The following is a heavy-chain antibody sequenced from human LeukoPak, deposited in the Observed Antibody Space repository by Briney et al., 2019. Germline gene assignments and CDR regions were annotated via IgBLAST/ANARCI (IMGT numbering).Heavy chain of an antibody. V-gene: IGHV3-7*01. CDR2: INPDGNKK. Sequence: GGSLRLSCAVSGLTFSSSWMDWVRQAPGKGLEWVASINPDGNKKYSADSVKGRFTISRDNAKNSLYLQMNSLRAEDTAVYYCARVDIVVVPAAMENYYYYGMDVWGQGTTVTVSS. J-gene: IGHJ6*02. D-gene: IGHD2-2*01. CDR3: ARVDIVVVPAAMENYYYYGMDV. CDR1: GLTFSSSW.